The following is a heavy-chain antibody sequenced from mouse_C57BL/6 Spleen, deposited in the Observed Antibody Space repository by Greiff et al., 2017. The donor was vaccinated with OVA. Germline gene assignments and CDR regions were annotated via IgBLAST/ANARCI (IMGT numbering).Heavy chain of an antibody. J-gene: IGHJ2*01. D-gene: IGHD2-3*01. V-gene: IGHV3-6*01. CDR1: GYSITSGYY. CDR2: ISYDGSN. CDR3: AREGGYYGY. Sequence: EVKVEESGPGLVKPSQSLSLTCSVTGYSITSGYYWNWIRQFPGNKLEWMGYISYDGSNNYNPSLKNRISITRDTSKNQFFLKLNSVTTEDTATYYCAREGGYYGYWGQGTTLTVSS.